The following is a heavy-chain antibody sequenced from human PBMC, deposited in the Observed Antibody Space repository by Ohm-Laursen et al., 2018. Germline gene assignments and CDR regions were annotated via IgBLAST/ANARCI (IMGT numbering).Heavy chain of an antibody. J-gene: IGHJ2*01. CDR3: ARVLNPFDL. CDR2: IENGGTT. V-gene: IGHV3-66*01. Sequence: SLRLSCAASGFTVSGNYMSWVCQAPGKGLEWVSLIENGGTTYYADSVKGRFTISRDNSKNTVYLQMNSLTVEDTALYYCARVLNPFDLWGRGTLVTVSS. CDR1: GFTVSGNY.